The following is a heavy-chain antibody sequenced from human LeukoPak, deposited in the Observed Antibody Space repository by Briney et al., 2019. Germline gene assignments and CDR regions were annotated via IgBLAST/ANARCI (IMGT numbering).Heavy chain of an antibody. CDR2: INPNSGGT. Sequence: ASVKVSCKASGYTFTYYYIHRVRQAPGQGLEWMGWINPNSGGTNYAQKFQGRVTMTRDTSITTAYMELSRLRSDDTAVYFCTRDSYNDYYFDFWGQGTLVTVSS. J-gene: IGHJ4*02. CDR1: GYTFTYYY. V-gene: IGHV1-2*02. D-gene: IGHD4/OR15-4a*01. CDR3: TRDSYNDYYFDF.